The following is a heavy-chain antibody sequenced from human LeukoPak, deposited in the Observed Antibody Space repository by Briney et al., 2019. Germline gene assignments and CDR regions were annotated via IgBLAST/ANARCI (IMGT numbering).Heavy chain of an antibody. CDR3: ARDGGSGSQGY. J-gene: IGHJ4*02. V-gene: IGHV1-18*01. CDR1: GYTFSSHG. Sequence: GASVTVSCKASGYTFSSHGINWVRQAPGQGLEWMGWISPYNGNTNYAQKFQGRVTMTTDTSTSTAYMELRSLRSDDTAVYYCARDGGSGSQGYWGQGTLVTVSS. D-gene: IGHD3-10*01. CDR2: ISPYNGNT.